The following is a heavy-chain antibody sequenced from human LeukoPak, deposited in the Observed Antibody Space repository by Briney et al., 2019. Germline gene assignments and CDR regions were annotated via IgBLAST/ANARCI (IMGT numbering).Heavy chain of an antibody. D-gene: IGHD1-7*01. CDR1: GYTFTRYG. V-gene: IGHV1-18*01. CDR2: ISGYNANT. CDR3: ARDKHNWNYEGWLDP. J-gene: IGHJ5*02. Sequence: ASVKVSCKASGYTFTRYGISWVRQAPGQGLEWMGWISGYNANTKYAQKLQGRVTMTTDTSTSTAYMDLRSLRSDDTAVYYCARDKHNWNYEGWLDPWGQGTLVAVSS.